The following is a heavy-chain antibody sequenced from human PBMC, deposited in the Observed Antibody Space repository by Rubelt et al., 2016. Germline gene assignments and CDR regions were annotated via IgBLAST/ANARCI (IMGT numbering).Heavy chain of an antibody. Sequence: QVQLQQWGAGLLKPSETLSLTCAVYGGSFSGYYWSWIRQPPGKGLEWIGEINHSGSTNYKPSLKSRVTLSVDTSKNQFSLKLSAVTAADTAVYYCARGRRGSSSWLGRDYYGMDVWGQGTTVTVSS. CDR1: GGSFSGYY. CDR2: INHSGST. J-gene: IGHJ6*02. D-gene: IGHD6-13*01. CDR3: ARGRRGSSSWLGRDYYGMDV. V-gene: IGHV4-34*01.